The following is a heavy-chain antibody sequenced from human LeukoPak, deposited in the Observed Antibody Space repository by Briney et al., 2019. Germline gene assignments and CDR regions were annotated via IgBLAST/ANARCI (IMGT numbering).Heavy chain of an antibody. V-gene: IGHV3-48*04. CDR2: ISSSSSPI. CDR1: GFTFSTYS. CDR3: ARQPLVDRSVTVVAPQTPFDY. D-gene: IGHD2-2*01. Sequence: GGSLRLSCAASGFTFSTYSMNWVRQAPGKGLEWVSYISSSSSPIHYADSVKGRFTISRDNAKNSLYLQMNSLRAEDTAVYYCARQPLVDRSVTVVAPQTPFDYWGQGTLVTVSS. J-gene: IGHJ4*02.